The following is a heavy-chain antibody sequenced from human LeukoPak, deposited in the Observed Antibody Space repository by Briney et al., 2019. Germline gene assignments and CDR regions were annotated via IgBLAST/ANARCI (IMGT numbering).Heavy chain of an antibody. V-gene: IGHV3-21*01. Sequence: GVSLRLSCAASGFTFSSYNMNLVRQAPGKGLEWVSFISSTSSYIYYADSVKGRFTISRDNAKNSLYLQMNSLRADDTAVYYCARASGFNYYFDYWGQGALVTVSS. J-gene: IGHJ4*02. CDR1: GFTFSSYN. D-gene: IGHD3-9*01. CDR3: ARASGFNYYFDY. CDR2: ISSTSSYI.